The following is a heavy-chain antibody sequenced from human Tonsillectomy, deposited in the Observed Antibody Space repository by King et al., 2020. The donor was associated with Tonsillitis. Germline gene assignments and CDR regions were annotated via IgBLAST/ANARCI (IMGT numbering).Heavy chain of an antibody. V-gene: IGHV1-2*02. CDR3: ASLGYCSSTSCYLGYYMDV. J-gene: IGHJ6*03. CDR2: INPNSGGT. D-gene: IGHD2-2*01. Sequence: VQLVESGAEVKKPGASVKVSCKASGYTFTGYYMHWVRQAPGQGLEWMGWINPNSGGTNYAQQFQGRVTMTRDTSISTAYMELSRRRSDDTAVYSCASLGYCSSTSCYLGYYMDVWGKGTTVTVSS. CDR1: GYTFTGYY.